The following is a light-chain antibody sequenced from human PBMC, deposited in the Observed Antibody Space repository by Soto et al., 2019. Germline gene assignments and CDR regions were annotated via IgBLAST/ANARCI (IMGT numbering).Light chain of an antibody. CDR1: SSDVGSYGY. CDR3: ASYAGNDIVL. Sequence: QSVLTQPPSASGSPGQSVTISCTGTSSDVGSYGYVSWYQQHSGKAPKLMLYEVYKRPSGVPDRFSGSRSGNTASLTVSGLQSEDEANYYCASYAGNDIVLFGGGTQLTVL. J-gene: IGLJ2*01. V-gene: IGLV2-8*01. CDR2: EVY.